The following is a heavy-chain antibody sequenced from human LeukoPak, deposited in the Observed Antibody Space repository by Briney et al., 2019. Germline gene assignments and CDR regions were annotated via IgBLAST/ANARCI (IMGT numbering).Heavy chain of an antibody. CDR2: IIPIFGTA. CDR3: ATPVRHGSDPSLYYYYMDV. Sequence: ASVKVSCKASGGTFSSYAISWVRQAPGQGLEWMGGIIPIFGTANYAQKFQGRVTITADKSTSTAYMELNSLRAEDTAVYYCATPVRHGSDPSLYYYYMDVWGKGTTVTISS. J-gene: IGHJ6*03. D-gene: IGHD3-10*01. CDR1: GGTFSSYA. V-gene: IGHV1-69*06.